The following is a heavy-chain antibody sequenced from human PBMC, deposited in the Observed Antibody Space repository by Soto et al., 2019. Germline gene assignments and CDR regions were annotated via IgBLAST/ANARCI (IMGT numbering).Heavy chain of an antibody. Sequence: QVQLQQWGAGLLKPSETLSLTCAVYGGSFSTYYWSWIRQPPGKGLEWIGYIYYSGTTNYNPSLKGRVTISVDTSKNQFSLNLSSVTAADTAVYYCARDRLGYCSGGSCPKNRFNWFDPWGLGTLVTVSS. D-gene: IGHD2-15*01. CDR2: IYYSGTT. V-gene: IGHV4-34*11. CDR1: GGSFSTYY. J-gene: IGHJ5*02. CDR3: ARDRLGYCSGGSCPKNRFNWFDP.